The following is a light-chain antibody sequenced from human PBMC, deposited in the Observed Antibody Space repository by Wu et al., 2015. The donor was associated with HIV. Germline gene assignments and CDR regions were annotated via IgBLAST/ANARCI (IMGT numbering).Light chain of an antibody. CDR2: GAS. J-gene: IGKJ2*04. Sequence: EIVMTQSPATLSVSPGERATLSCRASQSVNTHLAWYQQKPGQSPRLLIYGASIRAAGVPARFSGSGSGTEFTLTITSLQSEDFAVYYCHQYNRWQGSFGQGTKLEIK. CDR1: QSVNTH. CDR3: HQYNRWQGS. V-gene: IGKV3-15*01.